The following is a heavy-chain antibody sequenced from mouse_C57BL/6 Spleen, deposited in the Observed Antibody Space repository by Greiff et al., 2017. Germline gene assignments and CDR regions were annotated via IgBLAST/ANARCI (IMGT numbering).Heavy chain of an antibody. Sequence: EVKVVESGEGLVKPGGSLKLSCAASGFTFSSYAMSWVRQTPEKRLEWVAYISSGGDYLYYADTVKGRFTISRDNARNTLYLQMSSLKSEDTAMYYCTRDARGTMDYWGQGTSVTVSS. V-gene: IGHV5-9-1*02. J-gene: IGHJ4*01. CDR3: TRDARGTMDY. CDR2: ISSGGDYL. CDR1: GFTFSSYA.